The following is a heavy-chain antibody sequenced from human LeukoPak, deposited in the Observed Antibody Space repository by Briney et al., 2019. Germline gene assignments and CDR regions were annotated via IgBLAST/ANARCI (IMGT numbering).Heavy chain of an antibody. D-gene: IGHD5-24*01. CDR3: AKPIPDLMEGDAEDGEHFDY. CDR2: IHHSGST. V-gene: IGHV4-38-2*02. J-gene: IGHJ4*02. CDR1: GYSISSGYY. Sequence: SETLSLTCIVSGYSISSGYYWGWIRQPPGKGLEWNGNIHHSGSTYYNPSLKSRVTISVDTSKNQLSLKLSSVTAADTAVYYCAKPIPDLMEGDAEDGEHFDYWGQGTLVTVSS.